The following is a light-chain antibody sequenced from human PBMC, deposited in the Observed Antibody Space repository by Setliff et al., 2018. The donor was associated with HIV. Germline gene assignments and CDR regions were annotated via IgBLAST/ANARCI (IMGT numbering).Light chain of an antibody. CDR2: DVT. V-gene: IGLV2-14*03. J-gene: IGLJ1*01. CDR3: NSFAPSSGYV. CDR1: SSDIGAYNF. Sequence: QSVLTQSAAVSGSPGQSITISCTGTSSDIGAYNFVSWYQQYPAKAPRLIIYDVTRRPSGVSSRFSGSKSGNTASLTISGLQAGDEGDYYCNSFAPSSGYVFGSGTKVTVL.